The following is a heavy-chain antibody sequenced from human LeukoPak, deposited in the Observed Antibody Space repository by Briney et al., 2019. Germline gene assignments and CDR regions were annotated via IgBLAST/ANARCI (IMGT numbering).Heavy chain of an antibody. V-gene: IGHV3-23*01. CDR2: ISGSGGST. CDR1: GFTFSSYA. Sequence: GGSLRLSCAASGFTFSSYAMSWVRQAPGKGLEWVLAISGSGGSTYYADSVKGRFTISRDNSKNTLYLQMNSLRAEDTAVYYCAKVMTRTIVRGVPPSDYWGQGTLVTVSS. J-gene: IGHJ4*02. CDR3: AKVMTRTIVRGVPPSDY. D-gene: IGHD3-10*01.